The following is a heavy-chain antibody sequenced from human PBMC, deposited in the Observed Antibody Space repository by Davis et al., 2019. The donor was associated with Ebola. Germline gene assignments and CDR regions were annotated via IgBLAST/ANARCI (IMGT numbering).Heavy chain of an antibody. CDR2: IDWADDV. Sequence: SGPTLVKPTQTLTLTCTFSGFSLTASGMRVNWIRQPPGKALEWLGHIDWADDVFYNSSLQTRLTISKDTPKNQVVLRMANMDPVDTATYYCARTRGGVAGAFDIWGQGTMVTVSS. CDR3: ARTRGGVAGAFDI. J-gene: IGHJ3*02. D-gene: IGHD3-10*01. V-gene: IGHV2-70*04. CDR1: GFSLTASGMR.